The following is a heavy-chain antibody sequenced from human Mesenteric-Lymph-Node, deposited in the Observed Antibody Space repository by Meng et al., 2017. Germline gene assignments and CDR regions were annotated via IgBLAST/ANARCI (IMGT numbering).Heavy chain of an antibody. Sequence: SETLSLTCAVYGGSFSGYYWSWIRQPPGKGLEWIGEINHSGSTNYNPSLKSRVTISVDTSKNQFSLKLSSVTAADTAVYYCARGLDDSSGYRHFDYWGQGTRVT. CDR2: INHSGST. CDR1: GGSFSGYY. CDR3: ARGLDDSSGYRHFDY. V-gene: IGHV4-34*01. D-gene: IGHD3-22*01. J-gene: IGHJ4*02.